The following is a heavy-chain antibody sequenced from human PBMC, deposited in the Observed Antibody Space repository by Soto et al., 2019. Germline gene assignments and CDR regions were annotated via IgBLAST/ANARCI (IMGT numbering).Heavy chain of an antibody. V-gene: IGHV3-23*01. CDR2: VTGTGGST. D-gene: IGHD6-19*01. Sequence: GGSLRLSCVASGFTFSSYAMNWVRQAPGKGLAWVSGVTGTGGSTYYADSVKGRFTISRDNSNNTLYLDMNSLRTEDTAVYYCAKAPARGLLAVVGLVGPHVDHWGHGTLVTVSS. J-gene: IGHJ4*01. CDR3: AKAPARGLLAVVGLVGPHVDH. CDR1: GFTFSSYA.